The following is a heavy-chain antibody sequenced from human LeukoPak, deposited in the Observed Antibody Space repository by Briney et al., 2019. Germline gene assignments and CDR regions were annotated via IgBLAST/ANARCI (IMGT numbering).Heavy chain of an antibody. CDR1: GFTVSSNY. CDR3: ARSKHAFDI. V-gene: IGHV3-53*01. CDR2: IYSSGST. Sequence: GGSLRLSCAASGFTVSSNYMSWVRQAPGKGLEWVSVIYSSGSTYYADSVKGRFTISRDDAKNSLYLQMNSLRAEDTAVYYCARSKHAFDIWGQGTMVTVSS. J-gene: IGHJ3*02.